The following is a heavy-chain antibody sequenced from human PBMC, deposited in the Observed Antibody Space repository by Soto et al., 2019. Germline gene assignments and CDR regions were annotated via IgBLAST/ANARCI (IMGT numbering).Heavy chain of an antibody. Sequence: QVQLVQSGAEVKKPGSSVKVSCKASGNNFNNYFINWVRQVPGQGLERMGGINPMLRITQYRQQFQGRITVTAARSTCTSYRELSGLESEDTAVYYCAGDAPPRSGIYYGMDVWGQGTTITVSS. D-gene: IGHD3-10*01. V-gene: IGHV1-69*17. CDR2: INPMLRIT. CDR3: AGDAPPRSGIYYGMDV. CDR1: GNNFNNYF. J-gene: IGHJ6*02.